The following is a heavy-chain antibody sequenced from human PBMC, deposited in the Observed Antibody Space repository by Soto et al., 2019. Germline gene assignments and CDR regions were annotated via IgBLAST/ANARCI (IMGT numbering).Heavy chain of an antibody. Sequence: ASVKVSCKASGGTFSSYDISWVQQAPGQGLEWMGGMNPNCGNTGYAQKFQGRVTMTRNNSISTAYMELSSLRSEDTAVYYCARSYLVTAEQWLVQRVHAFDIWGQGTMVTVSS. CDR3: ARSYLVTAEQWLVQRVHAFDI. CDR2: MNPNCGNT. J-gene: IGHJ3*02. CDR1: GGTFSSYD. V-gene: IGHV1-8*02. D-gene: IGHD6-19*01.